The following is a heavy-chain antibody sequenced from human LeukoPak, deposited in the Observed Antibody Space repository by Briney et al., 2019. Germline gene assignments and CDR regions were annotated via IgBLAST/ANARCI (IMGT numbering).Heavy chain of an antibody. CDR2: ISGSGDST. CDR1: GFTFSNFA. J-gene: IGHJ4*02. D-gene: IGHD3-22*01. Sequence: PGGSLRLSCAASGFTFSNFAVLWVRQAPGKGLEWVSSISGSGDSTHYTDSVKGRFTISRDNSRNTVYLQMNSLRAEDTALYYCAKVLVSGYYYDYWGQGTLVTVSS. V-gene: IGHV3-23*01. CDR3: AKVLVSGYYYDY.